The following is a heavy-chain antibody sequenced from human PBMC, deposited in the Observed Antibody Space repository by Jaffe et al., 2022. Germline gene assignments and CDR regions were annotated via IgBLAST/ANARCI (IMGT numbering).Heavy chain of an antibody. D-gene: IGHD2-2*01. CDR1: GFTFSAYW. CDR2: INVDGGTT. Sequence: EVQLVESGGGLVQPGGSLRLSCAASGFTFSAYWMHWVRQAPGKGLVWVSRINVDGGTTNYADSVKGRFTISRDNAKNTLYLQMNSLRAEDTAVYYCVPINENTEAAMGGQGTVVTVSS. V-gene: IGHV3-74*01. CDR3: VPINENTEAAM. J-gene: IGHJ4*02.